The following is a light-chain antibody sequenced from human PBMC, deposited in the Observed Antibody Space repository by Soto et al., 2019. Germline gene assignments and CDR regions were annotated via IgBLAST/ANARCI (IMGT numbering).Light chain of an antibody. CDR1: QSISSY. CDR2: AAS. V-gene: IGKV1-39*01. J-gene: IGKJ4*01. CDR3: QQSYSTLLFT. Sequence: DLQMTQSPSSLSASVGDRVTITCRASQSISSYLNWYQQKPGKAPKLLIYAASSLQSGVPSRFSGSGSGTDFTLTISSLQPEDFATYYCQQSYSTLLFTFGGGTKVEIK.